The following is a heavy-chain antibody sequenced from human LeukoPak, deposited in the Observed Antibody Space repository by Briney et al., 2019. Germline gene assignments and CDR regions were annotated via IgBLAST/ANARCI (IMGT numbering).Heavy chain of an antibody. J-gene: IGHJ4*02. CDR3: ARQRGYTYAPDY. Sequence: SETLSLTCTVSGVSISTYYWSWIRQPPGKGLEGIGYIYYSGSNNYNPSLKSRVTISVDASKNQSSLKLSSVTAADTAVYYCARQRGYTYAPDYWGQGTLVTVSS. CDR1: GVSISTYY. CDR2: IYYSGSN. V-gene: IGHV4-59*08. D-gene: IGHD5-18*01.